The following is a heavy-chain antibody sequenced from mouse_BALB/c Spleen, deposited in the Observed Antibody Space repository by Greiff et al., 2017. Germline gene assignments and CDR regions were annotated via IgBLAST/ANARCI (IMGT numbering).Heavy chain of an antibody. V-gene: IGHV14-3*02. CDR2: IDPANGNT. D-gene: IGHD1-1*02. CDR3: ATGGPYAMDY. J-gene: IGHJ4*01. CDR1: GFNIKDTY. Sequence: EVQLVESGAELVKPGASVKLSCTASGFNIKDTYMHWVKQRPEQGLEWIGRIDPANGNTKYDPKFQGKATITADTSSNTAYLQLSSLTSEDTAVYYCATGGPYAMDYWGQGTSVTVSS.